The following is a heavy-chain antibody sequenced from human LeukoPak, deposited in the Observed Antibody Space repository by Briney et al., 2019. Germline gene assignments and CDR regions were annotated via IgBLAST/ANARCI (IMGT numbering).Heavy chain of an antibody. V-gene: IGHV3-66*01. CDR2: IYSGGST. D-gene: IGHD3-10*01. Sequence: GGSLRLSCAASGFTVSSNYMSWVRQAPGKGLEWVSVIYSGGSTYYANSVKGRFTISRDNSKNTLYLQMNSLRAEDTAVYYCARGGSGSYYKGYFDYWGQGTLVTVSS. CDR1: GFTVSSNY. CDR3: ARGGSGSYYKGYFDY. J-gene: IGHJ4*02.